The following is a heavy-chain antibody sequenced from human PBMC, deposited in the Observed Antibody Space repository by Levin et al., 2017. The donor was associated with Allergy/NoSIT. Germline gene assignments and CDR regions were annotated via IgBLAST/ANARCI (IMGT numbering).Heavy chain of an antibody. CDR2: IYYSGST. Sequence: PSETLSLTCTVSGGSVSSGSYYWSWIRQPPGKGLEWIGYIYYSGSTNYNPSLKSRVTISVDTSKNQFSLKLSSVTAADTAVYYCARDLRFLEWVAGRGAFDIWGQGTMVTVSS. CDR3: ARDLRFLEWVAGRGAFDI. V-gene: IGHV4-61*01. D-gene: IGHD3-3*01. CDR1: GGSVSSGSYY. J-gene: IGHJ3*02.